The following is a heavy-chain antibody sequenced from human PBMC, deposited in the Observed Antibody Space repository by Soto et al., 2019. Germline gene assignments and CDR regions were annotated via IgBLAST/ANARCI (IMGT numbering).Heavy chain of an antibody. CDR3: AREDYYYDSSPKYGMDV. Sequence: EVQLVESGGGLVQPGGSLRLSCAASGFTFSSYSMNWVRQAPGKGLGWFSYISSSSRTIYYADSVKGRFTISRDNAKNSLYLQMNSLRAEDTAVYYCAREDYYYDSSPKYGMDVWGQGTTVTVSS. V-gene: IGHV3-48*01. D-gene: IGHD3-22*01. J-gene: IGHJ6*02. CDR1: GFTFSSYS. CDR2: ISSSSRTI.